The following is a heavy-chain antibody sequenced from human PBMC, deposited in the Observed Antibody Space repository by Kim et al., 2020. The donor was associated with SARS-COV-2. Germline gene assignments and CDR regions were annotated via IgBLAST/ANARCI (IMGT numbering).Heavy chain of an antibody. V-gene: IGHV3-30*18. D-gene: IGHD6-19*01. CDR2: ISDNGISK. Sequence: GGSLRLSRRASGFTFPIFAMHWVRQAPGKGLHWVAVISDNGISKSYADSVKGRFTISRDNSNNTVYLHINSLSPDDSGLYYCAKDPSNGWYPTTCPTFDPWGQGTRVTVSS. J-gene: IGHJ5*02. CDR1: GFTFPIFA. CDR3: AKDPSNGWYPTTCPTFDP.